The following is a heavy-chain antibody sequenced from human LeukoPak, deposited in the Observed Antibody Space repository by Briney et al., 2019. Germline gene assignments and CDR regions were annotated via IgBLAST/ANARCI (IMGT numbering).Heavy chain of an antibody. CDR1: GFTFSSYA. V-gene: IGHV3-30-3*02. CDR3: AKSLLKYRRHPYYMDV. J-gene: IGHJ6*03. Sequence: GRSLRLSCAASGFTFSSYAMHWVRQAPGKGLEWVAVISYDGSNKYYADSVKGRFTISRDNSKNTLYLQMNSLRAEDTAVYYCAKSLLKYRRHPYYMDVWGKGTTVTVSS. CDR2: ISYDGSNK. D-gene: IGHD2/OR15-2a*01.